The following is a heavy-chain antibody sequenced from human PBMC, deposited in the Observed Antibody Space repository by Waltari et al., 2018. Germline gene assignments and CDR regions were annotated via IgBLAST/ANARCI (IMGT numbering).Heavy chain of an antibody. CDR1: GGTFSSYA. Sequence: QVQLVQSGAEVKKPGSSVKVSCKASGGTFSSYAISWVRPAPGQGLEWMGGIIPIFGTANYAQKFQGRVTITADESTSTAYMELSSLRSEDTAVYYCARDDPGVVVANVYGMDVWGQGTTVTVSS. CDR2: IIPIFGTA. J-gene: IGHJ6*02. V-gene: IGHV1-69*13. D-gene: IGHD2-15*01. CDR3: ARDDPGVVVANVYGMDV.